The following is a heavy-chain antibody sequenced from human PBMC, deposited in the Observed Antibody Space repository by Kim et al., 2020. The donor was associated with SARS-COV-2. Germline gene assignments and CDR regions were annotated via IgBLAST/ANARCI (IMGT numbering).Heavy chain of an antibody. CDR3: ATDGGVIRSDSSTVKLTY. D-gene: IGHD3-10*01. CDR2: IWYDGSNK. J-gene: IGHJ4*02. V-gene: IGHV3-33*01. CDR1: GFSFSGHG. Sequence: GGSLRLSCVTSGFSFSGHGFHWVRQAPGKGLEWVAVIWYDGSNKYYADSVKGRFTISRDDSKNTLYLQMNTLRAEDTAVYYCATDGGVIRSDSSTVKLTYWGLGTLVTVSS.